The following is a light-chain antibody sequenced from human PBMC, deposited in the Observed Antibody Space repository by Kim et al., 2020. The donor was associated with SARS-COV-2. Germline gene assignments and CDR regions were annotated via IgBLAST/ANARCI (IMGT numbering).Light chain of an antibody. CDR2: DAS. J-gene: IGKJ2*01. V-gene: IGKV1-33*01. CDR1: HDISNY. CDR3: QQYDNLPMYT. Sequence: DIQMTQSPSSLSASVGDRVTITCQASHDISNYLNWYQQKPGKAPKLLIYDASNLETGVPSRFIGSGSGTDFTFTISSLQPEDIATYYCQQYDNLPMYTFGQGTKLEI.